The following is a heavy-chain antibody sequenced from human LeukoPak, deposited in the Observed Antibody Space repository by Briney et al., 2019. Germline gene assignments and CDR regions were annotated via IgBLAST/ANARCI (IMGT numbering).Heavy chain of an antibody. Sequence: SETLSLTCTVSGGSISSYYWSWIRQPPGKGLEWIGYIYYSGSTNYNPSLKSRVTISVDTSKNQFSLKLSSVTAADTAVYYCARWARGYYGSGSYYTSWFDPWGQGTLVTVSS. V-gene: IGHV4-59*01. D-gene: IGHD3-10*01. J-gene: IGHJ5*02. CDR1: GGSISSYY. CDR3: ARWARGYYGSGSYYTSWFDP. CDR2: IYYSGST.